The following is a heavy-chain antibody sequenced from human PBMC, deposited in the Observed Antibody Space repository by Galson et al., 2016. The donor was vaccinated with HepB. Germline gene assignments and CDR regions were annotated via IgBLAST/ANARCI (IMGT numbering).Heavy chain of an antibody. D-gene: IGHD1-26*01. J-gene: IGHJ1*01. CDR2: IAHDGYEK. CDR3: ARVKVPGTEDLQH. CDR1: GFTFSNYA. Sequence: SLRLSCAASGFTFSNYAMHWVRQAPGKGLEWVAVIAHDGYEKYYTESVEGRFTVSRDNSKNTLYLQMNTLRPEDTATYYCARVKVPGTEDLQHWGQGTLVSVSS. V-gene: IGHV3-30-3*01.